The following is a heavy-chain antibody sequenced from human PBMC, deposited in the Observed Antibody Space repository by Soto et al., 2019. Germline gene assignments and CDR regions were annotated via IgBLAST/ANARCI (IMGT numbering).Heavy chain of an antibody. Sequence: SETLSLTCTVSGGSISSSSYYWGWIRQPPGKGLEWIGSIYYSGSTNYNPSLKSRVTISVDTSKNQFSLKLSSVTAADTAVYYCARLGSSGFDRRDYWGQGTLVTVSS. D-gene: IGHD6-19*01. CDR2: IYYSGST. J-gene: IGHJ4*02. CDR3: ARLGSSGFDRRDY. V-gene: IGHV4-39*07. CDR1: GGSISSSSYY.